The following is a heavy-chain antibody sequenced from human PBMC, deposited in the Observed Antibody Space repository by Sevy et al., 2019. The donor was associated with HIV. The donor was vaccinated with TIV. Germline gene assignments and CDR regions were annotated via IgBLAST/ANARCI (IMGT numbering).Heavy chain of an antibody. CDR2: IYYSGST. V-gene: IGHV4-39*01. CDR3: AVITMVRGVTYYYYGMDV. CDR1: GGSISSSSYY. J-gene: IGHJ6*02. D-gene: IGHD3-10*01. Sequence: SETLSLTCTVSGGSISSSSYYWGWIRQPPGKGLEWIGRIYYSGSTYYNPSLKSRVTISVDTSKNQFSLKLSTVTAADTAVYYCAVITMVRGVTYYYYGMDVWGQGTTVTVSS.